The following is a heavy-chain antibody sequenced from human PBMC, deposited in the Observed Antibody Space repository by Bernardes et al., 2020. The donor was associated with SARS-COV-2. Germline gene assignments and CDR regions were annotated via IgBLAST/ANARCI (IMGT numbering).Heavy chain of an antibody. V-gene: IGHV3-33*01. J-gene: IGHJ6*02. CDR3: VRRFCAVSSACGNFYGMGV. CDR1: VFTFYTYG. CDR2: ILSATSTN. Sequence: GQCLRPSCATSVFTFYTYGIPCVRRAPAKGLEWVSVILSATSTNFYADSVKGRFTISRDNSKNILYLQMNSLRVEDTAVYYCVRRFCAVSSACGNFYGMGVWGQGTTVTVYS. D-gene: IGHD2-21*01.